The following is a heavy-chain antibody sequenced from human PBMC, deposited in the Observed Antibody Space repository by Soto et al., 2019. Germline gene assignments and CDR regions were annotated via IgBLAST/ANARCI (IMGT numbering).Heavy chain of an antibody. CDR1: GGSISSYY. V-gene: IGHV4-59*01. CDR2: IYYSGST. Sequence: KSSETLSLTCTVSGGSISSYYWSWIRQPPGKGLEWIGYIYYSGSTNYNPSIKSGGTITVGESKNQFSLKLSSVTAADTAVYYCARDNRDYYYYGMDVWGQGTTVTVSS. J-gene: IGHJ6*02. CDR3: ARDNRDYYYYGMDV.